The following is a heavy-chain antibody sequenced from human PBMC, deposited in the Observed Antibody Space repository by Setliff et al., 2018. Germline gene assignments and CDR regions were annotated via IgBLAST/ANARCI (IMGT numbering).Heavy chain of an antibody. CDR3: AREDGPNYYYYYMDI. J-gene: IGHJ6*03. CDR2: FYHSGSM. V-gene: IGHV4-59*12. CDR1: GGSISSSY. Sequence: SETLSLTCTVSGGSISSSYWSWVRQPPGKGLEWVGYFYHSGSMNYNPSLKGRVTMSVDTSKNQFSLKLSAVTAADTAVYFCAREDGPNYYYYYMDIWGKGTTVTVS. D-gene: IGHD2-8*01.